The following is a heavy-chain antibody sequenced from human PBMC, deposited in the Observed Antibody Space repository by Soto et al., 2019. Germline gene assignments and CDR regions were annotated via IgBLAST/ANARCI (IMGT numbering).Heavy chain of an antibody. V-gene: IGHV1-8*01. J-gene: IGHJ5*02. CDR2: MNPGSGDT. CDR1: GYSFTNNY. Sequence: GASVKVSCKASGYSFTNNYVSWVRQATGQGLEWMGWMNPGSGDTGYAQKFQGRVTMTRDISIATAYMELSSLRSDDTAIYYCARMETFGSLNWFDPWGQGTRVTVSS. CDR3: ARMETFGSLNWFDP. D-gene: IGHD3-16*01.